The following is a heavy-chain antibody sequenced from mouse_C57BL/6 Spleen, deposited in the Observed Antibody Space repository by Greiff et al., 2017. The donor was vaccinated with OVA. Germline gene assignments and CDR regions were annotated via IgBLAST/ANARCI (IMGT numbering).Heavy chain of an antibody. V-gene: IGHV2-5*01. CDR3: AKNRLYVYDVGYAMDY. CDR1: GFSLTSYG. CDR2: IWRGGST. D-gene: IGHD2-2*01. J-gene: IGHJ4*01. Sequence: QVQLQQSGPGLVQPSQSLSITCTVSGFSLTSYGVHWVRQSPGKGLEWLGVIWRGGSTDYNAAFMSRLSITKDNSKSQVFFKMNSLQADDTAIYYGAKNRLYVYDVGYAMDYWGQGTSVTVSS.